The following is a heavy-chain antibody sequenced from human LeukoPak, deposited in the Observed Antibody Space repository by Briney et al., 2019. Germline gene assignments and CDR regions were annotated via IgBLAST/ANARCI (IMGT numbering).Heavy chain of an antibody. CDR3: AKDPVYYDTTGSARGLFDP. D-gene: IGHD3-22*01. J-gene: IGHJ5*02. V-gene: IGHV3-23*01. Sequence: GGSLRLSCAASGFMFRNYAMSWVRQAPGKGLEWVSAISGSGGSTYYADSVKGRFTISRDNSKNTVYLQMNSLRAEDTAVYYCAKDPVYYDTTGSARGLFDPWGQGTLVTVSS. CDR2: ISGSGGST. CDR1: GFMFRNYA.